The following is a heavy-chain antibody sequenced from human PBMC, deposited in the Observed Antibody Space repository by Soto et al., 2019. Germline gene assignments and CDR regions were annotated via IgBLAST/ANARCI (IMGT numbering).Heavy chain of an antibody. V-gene: IGHV3-7*05. CDR1: GFPFSSYW. Sequence: EVQLVESGGGLVQPGGSLRLSCAASGFPFSSYWMSWVRQAPGKGLEWVATIKQDGTETYYLDSVKGRFTISRDNAKTSLYLQMNSLRAEDTAVYYCASYSYVSGSRSFDYWGQGTLVNVSS. D-gene: IGHD3-10*01. CDR2: IKQDGTET. J-gene: IGHJ4*02. CDR3: ASYSYVSGSRSFDY.